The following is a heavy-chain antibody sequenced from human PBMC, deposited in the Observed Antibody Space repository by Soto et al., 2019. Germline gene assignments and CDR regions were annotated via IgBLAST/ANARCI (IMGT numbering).Heavy chain of an antibody. CDR1: GASINNGDHY. V-gene: IGHV4-30-4*01. D-gene: IGHD4-17*01. Sequence: QVQLQESGPRLVKSSETLSLACTVSGASINNGDHYWSWIRQPPGRGLEFIGYTYYSGTAYYNPSLKSRVTIALDTSKNQFSLKINNVTATDTALYYFVRRMLEGGTSVLTSVGLVIWGHGTLVTVSS. J-gene: IGHJ3*02. CDR3: VRRMLEGGTSVLTSVGLVI. CDR2: TYYSGTA.